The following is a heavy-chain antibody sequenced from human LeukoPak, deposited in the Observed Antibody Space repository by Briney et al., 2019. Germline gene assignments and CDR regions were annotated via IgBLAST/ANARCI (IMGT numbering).Heavy chain of an antibody. V-gene: IGHV1-8*01. CDR2: MNPISGYT. D-gene: IGHD6-13*01. J-gene: IGHJ3*02. CDR1: GYTFTSYD. Sequence: ASVKVSCKASGYTFTSYDINWVRQATGQGLEWMGWMNPISGYTGFAQKFQGRVTMTGNTAISTAYKELSSLRSEDAAVYYCARGNRLYTSSWSALAFDIWGQGTMVTVSS. CDR3: ARGNRLYTSSWSALAFDI.